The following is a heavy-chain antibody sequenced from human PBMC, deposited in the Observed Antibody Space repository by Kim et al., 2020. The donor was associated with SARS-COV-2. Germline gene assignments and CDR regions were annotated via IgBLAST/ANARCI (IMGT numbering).Heavy chain of an antibody. CDR2: IYYSGST. CDR3: ARDLTIGKINWFDP. J-gene: IGHJ5*02. D-gene: IGHD3-9*01. Sequence: SETLSLTCTVSGGSISSYYWSWIRQPPGKGLEWIGYIYYSGSTNYNPSLKSRVTISVDTSKNQFSLKLSSVTAADTAVYYCARDLTIGKINWFDPWGQGTLVTVSS. CDR1: GGSISSYY. V-gene: IGHV4-59*01.